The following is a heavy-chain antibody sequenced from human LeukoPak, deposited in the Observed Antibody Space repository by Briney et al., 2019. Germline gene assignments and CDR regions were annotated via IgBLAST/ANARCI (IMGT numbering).Heavy chain of an antibody. V-gene: IGHV1-69*04. J-gene: IGHJ4*02. Sequence: SVKVSCKASGGTFSSYAISWVRQAPGQGLEWMGRIIPILGIANYAQKFQGRVTITADKSTSTAYMELSSLRSEDTAVFYCARDPPGGDAYWGQGTLVTVSS. CDR3: ARDPPGGDAY. CDR2: IIPILGIA. CDR1: GGTFSSYA. D-gene: IGHD1-14*01.